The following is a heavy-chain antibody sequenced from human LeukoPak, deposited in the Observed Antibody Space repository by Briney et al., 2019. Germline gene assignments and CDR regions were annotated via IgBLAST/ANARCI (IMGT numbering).Heavy chain of an antibody. D-gene: IGHD3-22*01. CDR2: ICTSGST. J-gene: IGHJ4*02. Sequence: SETLSLTCSVSGGSISSYCWSWIRQPAGKGLEWIGRICTSGSTKYNPSLKSRVTMSVDTSKNQFSLKVSSVTAADTAVYYCARHRKYDDSAYYDDYWGQGTLVTVSS. V-gene: IGHV4-4*07. CDR1: GGSISSYC. CDR3: ARHRKYDDSAYYDDY.